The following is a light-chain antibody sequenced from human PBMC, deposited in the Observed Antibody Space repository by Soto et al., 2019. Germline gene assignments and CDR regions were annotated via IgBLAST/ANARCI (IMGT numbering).Light chain of an antibody. CDR1: SSNIGAGYD. J-gene: IGLJ1*01. CDR3: SSYTTTSTYL. CDR2: GNT. Sequence: QSVLTQPPSVSGAPGQRVTISCTGSSSNIGAGYDVHWYQQLPGTAPKLLIYGNTNRPSGVPDRFSGSRSGTSASLAITGLQAEDDGDYYCSSYTTTSTYLFGTGTKLTVL. V-gene: IGLV1-40*01.